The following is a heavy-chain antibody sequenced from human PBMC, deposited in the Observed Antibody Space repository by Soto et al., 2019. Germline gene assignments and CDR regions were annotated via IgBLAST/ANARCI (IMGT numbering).Heavy chain of an antibody. V-gene: IGHV3-30-3*01. CDR3: ARDPNIVLVPASLRYHYYYYAMDV. Sequence: PGGSLRLSCAASGFTFSSYAMHWFRQAPGKGLEWVAVISYDGSNKYYADSVKGRFTIFRDNSKNTLYLQMNSLRAEDTAVYYCARDPNIVLVPASLRYHYYYYAMDVWGQGTTVTVSS. J-gene: IGHJ6*02. CDR2: ISYDGSNK. D-gene: IGHD2-2*01. CDR1: GFTFSSYA.